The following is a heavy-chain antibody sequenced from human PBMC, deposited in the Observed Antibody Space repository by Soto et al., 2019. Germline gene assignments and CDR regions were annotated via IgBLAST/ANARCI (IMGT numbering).Heavy chain of an antibody. CDR2: IAHTENT. CDR1: SGSISSSNW. D-gene: IGHD3-9*01. CDR3: ASHLVMTGTRGFDH. V-gene: IGHV4-4*02. Sequence: QVQLQESGPGLVKPSGTLSLTCAVSSGSISSSNWWSWVRQPPGKGLEWIGEIAHTENTNYNPSLKSRVNISVDKSKHQFSLRLTSVTAADTAVYYCASHLVMTGTRGFDHWGQGTLVTVSS. J-gene: IGHJ4*02.